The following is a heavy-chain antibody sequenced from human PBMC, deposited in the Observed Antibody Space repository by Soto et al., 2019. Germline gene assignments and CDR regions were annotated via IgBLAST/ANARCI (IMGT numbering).Heavy chain of an antibody. CDR3: ARARLSMVGSSITGLDY. Sequence: QVQLVQSGAEVKKHGASVKVSCKTSGYIFIGYYMHWVRQAPGQGPEWMGWINLDNGDTNYGQKFPGRLTVTRHTSISTSYMELRLLCGDDTAIYYCARARLSMVGSSITGLDYWGQGTLVTVSS. D-gene: IGHD2-2*01. CDR1: GYIFIGYY. V-gene: IGHV1-2*02. CDR2: INLDNGDT. J-gene: IGHJ4*02.